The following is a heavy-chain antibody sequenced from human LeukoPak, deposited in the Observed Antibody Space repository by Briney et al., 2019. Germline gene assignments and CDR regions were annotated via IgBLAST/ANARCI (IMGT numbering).Heavy chain of an antibody. D-gene: IGHD3-22*01. Sequence: GGSLRLSCAASGFTFSSYSMNWVRQAPGKGMEWVSSISSRSSYIYYAASVKGRFTISRDNAKNSLYLQMNSLRAEDTAVYYCARDGLEVNWGQGTMVTVSS. V-gene: IGHV3-21*01. CDR2: ISSRSSYI. CDR3: ARDGLEVN. J-gene: IGHJ3*01. CDR1: GFTFSSYS.